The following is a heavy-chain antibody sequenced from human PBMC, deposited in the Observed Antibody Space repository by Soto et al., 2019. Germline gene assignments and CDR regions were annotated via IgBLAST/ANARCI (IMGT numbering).Heavy chain of an antibody. CDR2: MNSDGRTT. J-gene: IGHJ4*02. V-gene: IGHV3-74*01. Sequence: ETLSLTCTVSGYSNFGNNWMHWVRQAPGKGLEWVSRMNSDGRTTNYADSVKGRFTVSRDNAKNTLYLQMNSLRAEDTAVYYCATAEVDYWGPGTLVTVSS. CDR1: GYSNFGNNW. CDR3: ATAEVDY.